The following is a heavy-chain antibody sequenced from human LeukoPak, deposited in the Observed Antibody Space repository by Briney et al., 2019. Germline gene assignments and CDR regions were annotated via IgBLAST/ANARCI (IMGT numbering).Heavy chain of an antibody. V-gene: IGHV3-74*01. CDR3: AKVLGGLWSGFDY. Sequence: GSLRLSCTPSGVTFSTHLMRWVRHAPGKGPGWVARISGDGSSTSYADSVTGRFTISRDNSKNTVYLQMNSLRAEDTAVYYCAKVLGGLWSGFDYWGQGTVVTVSS. J-gene: IGHJ4*02. CDR2: ISGDGSST. D-gene: IGHD2-15*01. CDR1: GVTFSTHL.